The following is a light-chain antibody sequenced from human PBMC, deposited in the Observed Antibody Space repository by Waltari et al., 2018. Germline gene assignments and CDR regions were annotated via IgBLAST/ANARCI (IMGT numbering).Light chain of an antibody. CDR3: MQSIQLPRT. CDR2: GVS. J-gene: IGKJ1*01. V-gene: IGKV2D-29*01. Sequence: DVVMTQTPLSLSVTPGQPASISCKSSQSLVHSDGETYFYWYLQKPGQPPQLLMYGVSNRYYRGADRLRDSESVTDFTLGISRVEAEDVGIYYCMQSIQLPRTFGQGTKVELK. CDR1: QSLVHSDGETY.